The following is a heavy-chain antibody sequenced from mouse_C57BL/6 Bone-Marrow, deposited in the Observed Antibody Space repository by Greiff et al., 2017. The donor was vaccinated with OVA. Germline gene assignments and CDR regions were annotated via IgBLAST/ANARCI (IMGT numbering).Heavy chain of an antibody. J-gene: IGHJ3*01. V-gene: IGHV1-50*01. CDR3: ARCRFPLYGSSYVSWFAY. Sequence: QVQLQQPGAELVKPGASVKLSCKASGYTFTSYWMQWVKQRPGQGLEWIGEIDPSDSYTNYNQKFKGKATLTVDTSSSTAYMQLSSLTSEDSAVYYCARCRFPLYGSSYVSWFAYWGQGTLVTVSA. CDR1: GYTFTSYW. CDR2: IDPSDSYT. D-gene: IGHD1-1*01.